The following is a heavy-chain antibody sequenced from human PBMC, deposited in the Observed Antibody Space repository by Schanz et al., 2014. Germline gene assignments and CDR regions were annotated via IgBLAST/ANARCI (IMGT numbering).Heavy chain of an antibody. V-gene: IGHV1-18*01. CDR2: ITAYNGDT. D-gene: IGHD3-10*01. Sequence: QVQLVQSGAEVKKPGASVKVSCKASGYTFTSHGLSWVRQAPGQGLEWMGWITAYNGDTNYALKLQGRVTMTTDTSTGTAYMELRSLRSDDTALYYCARAKRFGDMDVWGQGTTVTVSS. CDR1: GYTFTSHG. CDR3: ARAKRFGDMDV. J-gene: IGHJ6*02.